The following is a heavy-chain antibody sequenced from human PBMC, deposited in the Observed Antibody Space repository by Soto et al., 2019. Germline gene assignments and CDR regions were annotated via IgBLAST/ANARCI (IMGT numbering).Heavy chain of an antibody. Sequence: GGSLRLSCAASGFTFSNACMNWVRQAPGKGLEWVGRIKSKTDGGTTDYAAPVKGRFTISRDDSKNTLYLQMNSLKTEDTAVYYCTTEDYYGSGSYYNAIHYYGMDVWGQGTTVTVS. CDR1: GFTFSNAC. D-gene: IGHD3-10*01. J-gene: IGHJ6*02. V-gene: IGHV3-15*07. CDR2: IKSKTDGGTT. CDR3: TTEDYYGSGSYYNAIHYYGMDV.